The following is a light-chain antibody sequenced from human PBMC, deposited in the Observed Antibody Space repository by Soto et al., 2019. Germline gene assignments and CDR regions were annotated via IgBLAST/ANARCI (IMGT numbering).Light chain of an antibody. J-gene: IGKJ1*01. Sequence: DIQMTQSPSSLSASVEDRFIITCRASQSISVYLNWYQQKPGKAPNLLMYAASTLESGVPSRFSGSGSGTDFTLTISDLQPEDFATYYCQQTYSMVSRTFGQGTKVDIK. CDR3: QQTYSMVSRT. CDR2: AAS. V-gene: IGKV1-39*01. CDR1: QSISVY.